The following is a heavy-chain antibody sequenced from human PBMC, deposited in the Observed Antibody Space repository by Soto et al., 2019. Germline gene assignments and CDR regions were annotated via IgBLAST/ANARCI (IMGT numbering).Heavy chain of an antibody. J-gene: IGHJ5*02. CDR2: IYWDDDK. Sequence: QITLKESGPTLVKPTQTLTLTCTFSGFSLSMSGVGVGWIRQPPGKALEWLALIYWDDDKRYRQSLKSRLTITKDTSKNQVVLTMTNMDPVDTATYYGARGLRYCSSTNCPNCFDPWGQGTLVTVSS. CDR3: ARGLRYCSSTNCPNCFDP. CDR1: GFSLSMSGVG. D-gene: IGHD2-2*01. V-gene: IGHV2-5*02.